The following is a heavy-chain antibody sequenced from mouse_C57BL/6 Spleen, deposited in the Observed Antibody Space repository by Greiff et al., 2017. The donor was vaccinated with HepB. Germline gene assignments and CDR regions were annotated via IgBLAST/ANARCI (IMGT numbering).Heavy chain of an antibody. V-gene: IGHV10-3*01. J-gene: IGHJ4*01. CDR3: VRGHRANRYVGDGRYYAMDY. Sequence: EVQLVESGGGLVQPKGSLKLSCAASGFTFNTYAMHWVRQAPGKGLDWVARIRSKSSNYATYYADSVKDRFTISRDDSQSMLYLQMNNLQTADTAVYYRVRGHRANRYVGDGRYYAMDYWGQGTSVTVSS. D-gene: IGHD2-12*01. CDR2: IRSKSSNYAT. CDR1: GFTFNTYA.